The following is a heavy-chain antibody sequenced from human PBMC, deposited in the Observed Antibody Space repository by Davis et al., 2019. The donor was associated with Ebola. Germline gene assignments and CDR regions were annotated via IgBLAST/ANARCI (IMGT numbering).Heavy chain of an antibody. J-gene: IGHJ4*02. Sequence: MPSETLSLTCTVSGGSIISSSSYWGWIRQPPRKGLEWIGSIYYSGITYYNPSLKSRVTISVDTSKNQFSLEVRSVIAADTAFYYCVRGSDAYKTGYWGQGTLVTVSS. CDR2: IYYSGIT. D-gene: IGHD5-24*01. V-gene: IGHV4-39*07. CDR1: GGSIISSSSY. CDR3: VRGSDAYKTGY.